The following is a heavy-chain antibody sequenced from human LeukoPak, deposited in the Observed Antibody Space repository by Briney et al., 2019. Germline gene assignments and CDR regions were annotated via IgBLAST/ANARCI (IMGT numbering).Heavy chain of an antibody. Sequence: ASVKVSFKASGYTFTSYAMHWVRQAPGQRLEWMGWINAGNGNTKYSQKFQGRVTITRDTSASTAYMELSSLRSEDTAVYYCASDDYGDYGANDAFDIWGQGTMVTVSS. V-gene: IGHV1-3*01. CDR2: INAGNGNT. CDR3: ASDDYGDYGANDAFDI. CDR1: GYTFTSYA. J-gene: IGHJ3*02. D-gene: IGHD4-17*01.